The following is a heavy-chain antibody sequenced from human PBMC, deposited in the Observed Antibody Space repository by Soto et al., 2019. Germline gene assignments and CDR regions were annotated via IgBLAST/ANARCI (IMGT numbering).Heavy chain of an antibody. CDR2: ISYDGSNK. J-gene: IGHJ6*02. Sequence: GGSLRLSCAASVFTFSSYAMHWVRQAPGKGLEWVAVISYDGSNKYYADSVKGRFTISRDNSKNTLYLQMNSLRAEDTAVYYCARGRVVTASYYYYGMDVWGQGTTVTVSS. V-gene: IGHV3-30-3*01. D-gene: IGHD2-21*02. CDR1: VFTFSSYA. CDR3: ARGRVVTASYYYYGMDV.